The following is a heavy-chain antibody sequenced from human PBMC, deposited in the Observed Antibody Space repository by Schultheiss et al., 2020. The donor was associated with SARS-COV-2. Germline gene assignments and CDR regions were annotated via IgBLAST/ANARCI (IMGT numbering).Heavy chain of an antibody. J-gene: IGHJ6*02. CDR2: INSDGSST. V-gene: IGHV3-74*01. CDR1: GFSFSSYW. CDR3: ARANWNDVDYYYYYGMDV. D-gene: IGHD1-20*01. Sequence: GESLKISCAASGFSFSSYWMHWVRQAPGKGLVWVSRINSDGSSTSYADSVKGRFTISRDNAKNSLYLQMNSLRAEDTAVYYCARANWNDVDYYYYYGMDVWGQGTPVTVSS.